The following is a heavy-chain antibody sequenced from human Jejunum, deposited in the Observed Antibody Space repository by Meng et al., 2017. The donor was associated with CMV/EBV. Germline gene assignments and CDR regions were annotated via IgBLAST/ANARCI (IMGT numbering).Heavy chain of an antibody. Sequence: FIRSYWWSWIRQSPGKGLEWIGYIHHSGTTNRNPSLRSRAIMSVDTSNNQFSLKLTSVTAADTAVYYCARDSYHYGSSTYNWFDPWGQGILVTVSS. J-gene: IGHJ5*02. V-gene: IGHV4-59*01. CDR2: IHHSGTT. D-gene: IGHD3-10*01. CDR1: FIRSYW. CDR3: ARDSYHYGSSTYNWFDP.